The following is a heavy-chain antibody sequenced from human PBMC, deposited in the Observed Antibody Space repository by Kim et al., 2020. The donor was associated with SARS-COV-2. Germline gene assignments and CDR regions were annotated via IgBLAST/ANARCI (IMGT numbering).Heavy chain of an antibody. CDR1: GFTFSSYS. V-gene: IGHV3-21*01. Sequence: GGSLRLSCAASGFTFSSYSMNWVRQAPGKGLEWVSSISSSSSYIYYADSVKGRFTISRDNAKNSLYLQMNSLRAEDTAVYYCASDGWSDDIVVVPAANFRVNVWGKGTTVTVSS. CDR3: ASDGWSDDIVVVPAANFRVNV. D-gene: IGHD2-2*01. J-gene: IGHJ6*04. CDR2: ISSSSSYI.